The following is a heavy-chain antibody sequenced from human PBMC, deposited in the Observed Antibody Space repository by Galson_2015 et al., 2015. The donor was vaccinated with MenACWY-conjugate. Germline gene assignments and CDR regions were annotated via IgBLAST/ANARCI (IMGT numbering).Heavy chain of an antibody. D-gene: IGHD1-1*01. V-gene: IGHV3-7*01. CDR2: INDEGGSEK. J-gene: IGHJ4*02. CDR1: GFTFSSYW. Sequence: SLRLSCAASGFTFSSYWMSWARQAPGKGLEWVANINDEGGSEKYYVDSVKGRFSISRDNAKNMVYLQMDGLGDEDTAVYFCARDNNWSFDSWGQGTLVPVSS. CDR3: ARDNNWSFDS.